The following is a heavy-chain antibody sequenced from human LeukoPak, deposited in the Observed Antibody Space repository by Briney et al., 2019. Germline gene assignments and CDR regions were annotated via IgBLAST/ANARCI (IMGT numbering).Heavy chain of an antibody. D-gene: IGHD3-10*01. CDR3: AKTTGVSYKGYFDS. Sequence: GGSLRLSCAASGFTVSSDHMSWVRQAPGKGLEWVSLISGSGGSTYYADSVKGRFTISRDNSKNTLYLQMNSLSADDTAVYYCAKTTGVSYKGYFDSWGQGTLVTVSS. CDR1: GFTVSSDH. V-gene: IGHV3-23*01. CDR2: ISGSGGST. J-gene: IGHJ4*02.